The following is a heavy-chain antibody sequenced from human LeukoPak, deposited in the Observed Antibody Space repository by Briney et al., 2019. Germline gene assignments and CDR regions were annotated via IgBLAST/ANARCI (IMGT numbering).Heavy chain of an antibody. CDR2: INTDGSTI. V-gene: IGHV3-74*01. J-gene: IGHJ4*02. CDR1: GFTFSSYW. CDR3: TRAGSYRFDY. D-gene: IGHD3-16*02. Sequence: GGSLRLPCAPSGFTFSSYWMHWVRQAPGKGLVWVSRINTDGSTITYADSVKGRFTISRDNAKNTLYLQMNSLRDEDTAVYYCTRAGSYRFDYWGQGTLVTVSS.